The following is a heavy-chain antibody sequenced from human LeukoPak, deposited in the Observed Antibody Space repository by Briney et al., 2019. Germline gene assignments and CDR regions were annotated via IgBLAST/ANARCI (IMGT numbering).Heavy chain of an antibody. V-gene: IGHV4-61*02. CDR1: SGSVSSGSYF. Sequence: SQTLSLTCTVSSGSVSSGSYFWSRIRQPAGKGLQWIGRIHTSGSTEYNPSLKSRVTISVDTSKNQLSLKLSSVTAADTAVYYCSRGNNYVDFDYWGQGTLVTVSS. CDR2: IHTSGST. CDR3: SRGNNYVDFDY. J-gene: IGHJ4*02. D-gene: IGHD4-11*01.